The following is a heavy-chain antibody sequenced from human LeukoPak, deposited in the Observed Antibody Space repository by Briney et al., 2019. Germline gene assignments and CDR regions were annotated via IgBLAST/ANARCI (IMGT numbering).Heavy chain of an antibody. CDR3: ARVNTGRLNL. CDR1: GGTFSSYA. V-gene: IGHV1-69*13. D-gene: IGHD1-1*01. CDR2: IIPIFGTA. Sequence: GASVKVSCKASGGTFSSYAISWVRQAPGQGLEWMGGIIPIFGTANYAQKFQGRVTITADESTSTAYMELSSLRSEDTAVYYCARVNTGRLNLWGQGTLVTVSS. J-gene: IGHJ4*02.